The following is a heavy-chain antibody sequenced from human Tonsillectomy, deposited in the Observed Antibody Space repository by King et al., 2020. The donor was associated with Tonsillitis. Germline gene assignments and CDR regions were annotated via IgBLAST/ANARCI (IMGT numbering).Heavy chain of an antibody. Sequence: VTLKESGPTLVKPTQTLTLTCTFSGFSLSTSGVGVGWIRQPPGKALEWLALIYWYDDKRYCPSLKSRLTITKDTSKNQVVLTMTNMDPVDTATYYCAHRRSLGGYSSGFWYWGQGTLVTVSS. D-gene: IGHD5-18*01. CDR1: GFSLSTSGVG. V-gene: IGHV2-5*09. CDR2: IYWYDDK. J-gene: IGHJ4*02. CDR3: AHRRSLGGYSSGFWY.